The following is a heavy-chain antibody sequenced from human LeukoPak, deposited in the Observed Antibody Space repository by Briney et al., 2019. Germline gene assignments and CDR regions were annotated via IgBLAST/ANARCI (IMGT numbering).Heavy chain of an antibody. CDR2: IIPIFGTA. J-gene: IGHJ4*02. CDR3: HAMVRGAESDY. Sequence: ASVNVSCKASGGTFSSYAISWVRQAPGQGLEWMGGIIPIFGTANYAQKFQGRVTITADESTSTAYMELSSLRSEDTAVYYCHAMVRGAESDYWGQGTLVTVSS. V-gene: IGHV1-69*13. D-gene: IGHD3-10*01. CDR1: GGTFSSYA.